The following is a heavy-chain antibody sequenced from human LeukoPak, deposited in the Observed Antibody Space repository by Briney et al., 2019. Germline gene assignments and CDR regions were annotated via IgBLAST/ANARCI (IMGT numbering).Heavy chain of an antibody. Sequence: SETLSLTCTVFGGSISSYYWSWIRQPPGKGLEWIGYIFYSGNTDYNPSLKSRVTMSVDTSKNQFSLKLSSVTAADTALYYCARAFSYPYFDYWGQGTLVTVSS. CDR1: GGSISSYY. CDR2: IFYSGNT. V-gene: IGHV4-59*08. CDR3: ARAFSYPYFDY. J-gene: IGHJ4*02.